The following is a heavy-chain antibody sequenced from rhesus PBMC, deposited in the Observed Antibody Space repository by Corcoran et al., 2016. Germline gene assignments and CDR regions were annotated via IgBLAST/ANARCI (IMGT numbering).Heavy chain of an antibody. CDR1: GFTFSNYY. Sequence: EVQLVESGGGLVQPGGSLRLSCAASGFTFSNYYMHWVRQVQGKGLERVGLIRNKPNSYTKEYAAAVKGRFTISRDNLKNTLYLQMISLETEDTALYYCTKHSRGLDSWGQGVVVTVSS. J-gene: IGHJ6*01. CDR3: TKHSRGLDS. V-gene: IGHV3-20*01. CDR2: IRNKPNSYTK.